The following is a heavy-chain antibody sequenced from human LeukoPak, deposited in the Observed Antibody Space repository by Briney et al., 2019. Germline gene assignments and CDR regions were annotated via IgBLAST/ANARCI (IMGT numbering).Heavy chain of an antibody. CDR1: GGSFSGYY. V-gene: IGHV4-34*01. D-gene: IGHD3-22*01. Sequence: SETLSLTCAVYGGSFSGYYWSWIRQPPGKGLEWIGEINHSGSTNYNPSLKSRVNISVDTYKNQFSLKLSYVTAADPAVYYCARGRRRTSIPMIHTTAAGFDIWGQGTMVSVSS. CDR3: ARGRRRTSIPMIHTTAAGFDI. J-gene: IGHJ3*02. CDR2: INHSGST.